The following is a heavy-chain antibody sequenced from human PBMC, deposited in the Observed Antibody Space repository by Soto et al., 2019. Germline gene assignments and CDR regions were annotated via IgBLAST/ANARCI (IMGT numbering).Heavy chain of an antibody. D-gene: IGHD1-26*01. V-gene: IGHV4-34*01. Sequence: SETLSLTCAVYGGSFSGYYWSWIRQPPGRGLEWIGEINHSGSTNYNPSLKSRVTISVDTSKNQFSLKLSSVTAADTAVYYCARESGAGYDWFDPWGQGTLVTVSS. J-gene: IGHJ5*02. CDR2: INHSGST. CDR1: GGSFSGYY. CDR3: ARESGAGYDWFDP.